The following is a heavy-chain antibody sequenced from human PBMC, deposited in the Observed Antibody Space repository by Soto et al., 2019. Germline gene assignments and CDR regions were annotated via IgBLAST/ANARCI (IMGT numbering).Heavy chain of an antibody. CDR3: ARGPSANFAX. V-gene: IGHV1-8*01. D-gene: IGHD6-19*01. CDR2: VNPNSGNT. J-gene: IGHJ5*02. Sequence: GASVKVSCKTSGYTFTNYDIMWVRRVAGQGLEWMGWVNPNSGNTGYEQKFKDRVTMTRDRFISTDYMELRSLTYQDTAVYYCARGPSANFAXWGQGTLVTVSX. CDR1: GYTFTNYD.